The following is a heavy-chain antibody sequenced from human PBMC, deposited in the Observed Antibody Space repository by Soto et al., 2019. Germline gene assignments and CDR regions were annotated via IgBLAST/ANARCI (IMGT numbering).Heavy chain of an antibody. J-gene: IGHJ4*02. CDR1: GYTFTSYA. CDR3: ARYGVTLLWCGESRSPLTNPFGY. D-gene: IGHD3-10*01. V-gene: IGHV1-3*01. CDR2: INAGNGNT. Sequence: ASVKVSCKASGYTFTSYAMHWVRQAPGQRLEWMGWINAGNGNTKYSQKFQGRVTITRDTSASTAYMELSSLRSEDTAVYYCARYGVTLLWCGESRSPLTNPFGYWGQGSLVTVSS.